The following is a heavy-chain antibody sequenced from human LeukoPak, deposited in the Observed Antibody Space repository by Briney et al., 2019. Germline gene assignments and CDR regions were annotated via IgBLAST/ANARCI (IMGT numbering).Heavy chain of an antibody. Sequence: GGSLRLSCAASGFTFSSYSMNWVRQAPGKGLEWVSSISSSSSYIYYADSVKGRFTISRDNAKNSLYLQMNSLRAEDTAVYYCARSPSATTYFDYWGQGTLVTVSS. D-gene: IGHD2-15*01. CDR1: GFTFSSYS. V-gene: IGHV3-21*01. J-gene: IGHJ4*02. CDR3: ARSPSATTYFDY. CDR2: ISSSSSYI.